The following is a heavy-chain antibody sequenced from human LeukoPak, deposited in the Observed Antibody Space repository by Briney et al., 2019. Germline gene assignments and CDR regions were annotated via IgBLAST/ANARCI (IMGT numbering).Heavy chain of an antibody. Sequence: ASVKVSCKASGYTFTSYGISWVRQAPGQGLEWMGWFSAYNGNTNYAQKLQGRVTTTTDTSTSTAYMELRSLRSDDTAVYYCARDGAEAGIFDYWGQGTLVTVSS. J-gene: IGHJ4*02. CDR2: FSAYNGNT. D-gene: IGHD6-19*01. V-gene: IGHV1-18*01. CDR3: ARDGAEAGIFDY. CDR1: GYTFTSYG.